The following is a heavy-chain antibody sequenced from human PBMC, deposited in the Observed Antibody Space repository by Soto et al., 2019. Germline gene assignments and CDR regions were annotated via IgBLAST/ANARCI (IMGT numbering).Heavy chain of an antibody. CDR2: IYYSGST. V-gene: IGHV4-59*01. J-gene: IGHJ6*03. Sequence: QVQLQESGPGLVKPSETLSLTCTVSGGSISNYYWSWIRQTLGKGLEWIGYIYYSGSTNYNPSLKSRVTISVDTSKNQFSLKLSSVTAADTAVYYCAREAVRDDFWSGYYSPYYYFYMDVWGKGTTVTVSS. CDR1: GGSISNYY. CDR3: AREAVRDDFWSGYYSPYYYFYMDV. D-gene: IGHD3-3*01.